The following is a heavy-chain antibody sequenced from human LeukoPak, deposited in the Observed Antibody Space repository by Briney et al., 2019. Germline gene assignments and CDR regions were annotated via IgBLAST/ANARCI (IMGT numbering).Heavy chain of an antibody. D-gene: IGHD3-9*01. CDR1: GYSFTSYW. CDR2: IYPGDSDT. CDR3: ARPSLRYFDCFDI. Sequence: GESLKISCKGSGYSFTSYWIGWVRQMPGKGLEWMGIIYPGDSDTRYSPSFQGQVTISADKSISTAYLQWSGLKASDTAMYYCARPSLRYFDCFDIWGQGTMVTVSS. V-gene: IGHV5-51*01. J-gene: IGHJ3*02.